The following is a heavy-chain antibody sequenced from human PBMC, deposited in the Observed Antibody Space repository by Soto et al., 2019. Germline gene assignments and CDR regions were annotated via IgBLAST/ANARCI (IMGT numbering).Heavy chain of an antibody. D-gene: IGHD2-2*01. CDR2: IYYSGST. CDR3: ARVTVVPAAIHWFDP. Sequence: SETLSLTCTVAGGSISSGDYYWSWIRQPPGKGLEWIGYIYYSGSTYYNPSLKSRVTISVDTSKNQFSLKLSSVTAADTAVYYCARVTVVPAAIHWFDPWGQGTLVTVSS. CDR1: GGSISSGDYY. J-gene: IGHJ5*02. V-gene: IGHV4-30-4*01.